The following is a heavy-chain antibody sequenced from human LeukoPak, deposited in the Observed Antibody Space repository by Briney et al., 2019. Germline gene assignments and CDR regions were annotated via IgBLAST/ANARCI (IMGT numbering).Heavy chain of an antibody. CDR2: TYYRSKWYN. CDR1: GDSVPSNSAA. J-gene: IGHJ4*02. Sequence: SQTLSLTCAISGDSVPSNSAAWNWIRQSPSRGLEWLGRTYYRSKWYNDYAVSVKSRITINPDTSKNQFSLLLNSVTPEDTAVYYCARDKQWFGESPLDYWGQGTLVTVSS. CDR3: ARDKQWFGESPLDY. D-gene: IGHD3-10*01. V-gene: IGHV6-1*01.